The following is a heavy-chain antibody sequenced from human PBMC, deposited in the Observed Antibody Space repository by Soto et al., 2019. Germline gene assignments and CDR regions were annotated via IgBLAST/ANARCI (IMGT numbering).Heavy chain of an antibody. J-gene: IGHJ3*02. CDR1: GGSISSYY. Sequence: QVQLQESGPGLVKPSETLSLTCTVSGGSISSYYWSWIRQPPGKGLEWIGYIYYSGSTNYNPSLKSRVTISVDTAKNQFSLKLSSVTAADTAVYYCARLQQQLVMCAFEIWGQGTMVTVSS. V-gene: IGHV4-59*08. CDR3: ARLQQQLVMCAFEI. CDR2: IYYSGST. D-gene: IGHD6-13*01.